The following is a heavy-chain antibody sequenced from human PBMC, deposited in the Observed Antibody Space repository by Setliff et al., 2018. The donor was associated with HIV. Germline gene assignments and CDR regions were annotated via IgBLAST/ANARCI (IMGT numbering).Heavy chain of an antibody. CDR2: INHSGST. J-gene: IGHJ4*02. CDR1: GGSFSGYY. D-gene: IGHD6-25*01. Sequence: PSETLSLTCAVYGGSFSGYYWSWIRQPPGKGLEWIGEINHSGSTNYDPSLKSRVTISVDTSKNQFSLKLSSVTAADTAVYYCARDVYRRGPYDYWGQGTLVTVS. CDR3: ARDVYRRGPYDY. V-gene: IGHV4-34*01.